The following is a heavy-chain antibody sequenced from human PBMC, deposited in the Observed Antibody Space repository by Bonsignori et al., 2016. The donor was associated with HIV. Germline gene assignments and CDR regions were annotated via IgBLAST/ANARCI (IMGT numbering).Heavy chain of an antibody. J-gene: IGHJ4*02. Sequence: WIRQPPGKGLEWIGRIYTSGSTNYNPSLKSRVTMSVDTSKNQFSLKLSSVTAADTAVYYCARGLRQDFDYWGQGTLVTVSS. CDR2: IYTSGST. V-gene: IGHV4-4*07. CDR3: ARGLRQDFDY.